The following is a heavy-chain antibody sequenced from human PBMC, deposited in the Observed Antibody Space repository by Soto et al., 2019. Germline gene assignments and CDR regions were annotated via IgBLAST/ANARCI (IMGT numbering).Heavy chain of an antibody. V-gene: IGHV3-30-3*01. J-gene: IGHJ6*02. Sequence: VQLVESGGGVVQPGRSLRRSCAASGFTFSSYAMHWVRQAPGKGLEWVAVISYDGSNKYYADSVKGRFTISRDNSKNTLYLQMNSLRAEDTAVYYCARAQPTYYYYYGMDVWGQGTTVTVSS. CDR2: ISYDGSNK. CDR3: ARAQPTYYYYYGMDV. CDR1: GFTFSSYA.